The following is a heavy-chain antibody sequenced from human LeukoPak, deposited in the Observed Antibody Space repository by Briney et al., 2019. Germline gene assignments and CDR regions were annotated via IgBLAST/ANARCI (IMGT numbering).Heavy chain of an antibody. Sequence: LGESLKISCKGSGYSFTSYWIGWVRQMPGKGLEWMGIIYPGDSDTRYSPSFQGQVTISADKSISTAYLQWSSLKASDTAMYYCARWLSGSQGTDYFDYWGQGTLVTVSS. CDR3: ARWLSGSQGTDYFDY. J-gene: IGHJ4*02. D-gene: IGHD1-26*01. CDR1: GYSFTSYW. CDR2: IYPGDSDT. V-gene: IGHV5-51*01.